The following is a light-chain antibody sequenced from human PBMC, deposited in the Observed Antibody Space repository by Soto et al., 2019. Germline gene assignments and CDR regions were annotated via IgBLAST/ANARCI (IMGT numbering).Light chain of an antibody. CDR3: QQRSNWPLT. J-gene: IGKJ4*01. CDR2: DAS. CDR1: QTINNS. Sequence: EVLLTQSPATFSWSLGERVTLSCRASQTINNSLAWYQQRPGQAPRLLIYDASNRATGIPARYSGRGSGTDFTLSISSPELEDFTVYYCQQRSNWPLTFGGGTKVEFK. V-gene: IGKV3-11*01.